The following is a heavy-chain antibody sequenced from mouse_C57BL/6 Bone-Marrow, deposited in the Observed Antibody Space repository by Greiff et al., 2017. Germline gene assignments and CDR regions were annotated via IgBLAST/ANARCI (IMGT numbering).Heavy chain of an antibody. CDR2: IDPNSGGT. Sequence: VQLQQPGAELVKPGASVKLSCKASGYTFTSYWMHWVKQRPGRGLEWIGRIDPNSGGTKYNEKFKCKATLTVDKPSSTAYMQLSSLTSEDSAVYECERGTCYIIYWYFDVWGTGTTVTVAS. CDR1: GYTFTSYW. V-gene: IGHV1-72*01. D-gene: IGHD2-12*01. J-gene: IGHJ1*03. CDR3: ERGTCYIIYWYFDV.